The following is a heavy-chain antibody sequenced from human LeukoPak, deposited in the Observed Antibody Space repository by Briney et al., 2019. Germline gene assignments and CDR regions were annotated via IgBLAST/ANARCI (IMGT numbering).Heavy chain of an antibody. J-gene: IGHJ5*02. Sequence: PGGSLILSCAASGFTFSSYWIGWVRQMPGKGLEWMGIIYPGDSDTRYSPSFQGQVTISADKSISTAYLQWSSLKASDTAMYYCARHGGNSNPGVVTWGQGTLVTVSS. D-gene: IGHD4-23*01. V-gene: IGHV5-51*01. CDR3: ARHGGNSNPGVVT. CDR1: GFTFSSYW. CDR2: IYPGDSDT.